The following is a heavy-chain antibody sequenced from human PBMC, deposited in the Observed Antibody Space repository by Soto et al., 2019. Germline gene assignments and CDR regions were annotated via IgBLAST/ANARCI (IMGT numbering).Heavy chain of an antibody. Sequence: SETLSLTCTVSGGSVSSGSYYWSWIRQPPGKGLEWIGYIYYSGSTNYNPSLKSRVTISVDTSKNQFSLKLSSVTAADTAVYYCARDIVVVLASDGTQNYYYYGMYVCSQGTTVTVSS. J-gene: IGHJ6*02. CDR2: IYYSGST. CDR1: GGSVSSGSYY. V-gene: IGHV4-61*01. CDR3: ARDIVVVLASDGTQNYYYYGMYV. D-gene: IGHD2-2*01.